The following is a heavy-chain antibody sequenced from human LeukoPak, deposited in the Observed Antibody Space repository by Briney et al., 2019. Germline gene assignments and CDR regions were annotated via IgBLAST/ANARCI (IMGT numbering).Heavy chain of an antibody. D-gene: IGHD3-22*01. J-gene: IGHJ4*02. CDR1: GGTFSSYA. CDR3: ARGPLRYYYDSSGMDY. Sequence: SVKVSCKASGGTFSSYAISWVRQAPGQGLEWMGGIIPIFGTANHAQKFQGRVTITADESTSTAYMELSSLRSEDTAVYYCARGPLRYYYDSSGMDYWGQGTLVTVSS. V-gene: IGHV1-69*13. CDR2: IIPIFGTA.